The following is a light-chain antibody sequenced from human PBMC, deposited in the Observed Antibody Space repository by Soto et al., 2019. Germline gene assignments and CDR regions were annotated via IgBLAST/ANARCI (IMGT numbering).Light chain of an antibody. CDR1: QSVSSY. CDR2: GAA. V-gene: IGKV3-11*01. CDR3: QQRSTGGVT. J-gene: IGKJ4*01. Sequence: EIVLTQSPATLSLSPGERATLSCRASQSVSSYLAWYQQKPGQAPRLLIYGAANRATGIPARFSGSGSGTDITLTISSLEPEDFAVYYCQQRSTGGVTFGGGTKVEIK.